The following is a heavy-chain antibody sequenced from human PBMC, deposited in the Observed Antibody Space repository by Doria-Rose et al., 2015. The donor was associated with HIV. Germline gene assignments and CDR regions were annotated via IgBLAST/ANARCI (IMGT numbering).Heavy chain of an antibody. Sequence: QVQLQQWGPGLVKPSETLSLTCSVSGGSISHYYWSWIRQPPDKGLEYIGDIFNTGSTNYSPSLKSRVSISIDTSKNKFSLRLSSVTAADTAVYYCARVLSGTYDYWGQGTLVTVSS. V-gene: IGHV4-59*01. J-gene: IGHJ4*02. D-gene: IGHD1-26*01. CDR2: IFNTGST. CDR1: GGSISHYY. CDR3: ARVLSGTYDY.